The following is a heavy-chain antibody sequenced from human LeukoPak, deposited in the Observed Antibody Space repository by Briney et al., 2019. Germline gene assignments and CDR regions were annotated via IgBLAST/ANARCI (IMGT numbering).Heavy chain of an antibody. CDR3: SRDGSGSDWSAFDI. V-gene: IGHV3-72*01. D-gene: IGHD1-1*01. Sequence: GGSLRLSCAASGFIFSDYIMDWVRQAPGKGLEWVGRVRKKDKSYTTEYAPSVEGRFTISRDDSRNSLYLQMNSLRTEDTAVYYCSRDGSGSDWSAFDIWGQGTMVIVSS. CDR1: GFIFSDYI. J-gene: IGHJ3*02. CDR2: VRKKDKSYTT.